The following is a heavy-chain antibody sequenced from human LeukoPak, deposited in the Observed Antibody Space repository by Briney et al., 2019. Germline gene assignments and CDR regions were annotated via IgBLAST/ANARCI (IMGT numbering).Heavy chain of an antibody. Sequence: GGSLRLSCAASGFTFSSYWMYWVRQAPGKGLVWVSRISTDGSSTSNAESVKGRFTISRDNAKNTLYLQMNSLRAEDTAVYYCARDLGDFWSGYYRYWGQGTLVTVSS. CDR1: GFTFSSYW. D-gene: IGHD3-3*01. V-gene: IGHV3-74*01. J-gene: IGHJ4*02. CDR3: ARDLGDFWSGYYRY. CDR2: ISTDGSST.